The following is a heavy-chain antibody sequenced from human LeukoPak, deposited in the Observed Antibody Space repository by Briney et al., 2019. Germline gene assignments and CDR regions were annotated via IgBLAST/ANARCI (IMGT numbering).Heavy chain of an antibody. CDR3: AKLGCSSTSCYHI. CDR1: GFTFSSYG. D-gene: IGHD2-2*01. J-gene: IGHJ3*02. Sequence: GGSLRLSCAASGFTFSSYGMHWVRQAPGKGLEWAAFIRYDGSNKYYADSVKGRFTISRDNSKNTLYLQINSLRAEDTAVYYCAKLGCSSTSCYHIWGQGTMVTVSS. V-gene: IGHV3-30*02. CDR2: IRYDGSNK.